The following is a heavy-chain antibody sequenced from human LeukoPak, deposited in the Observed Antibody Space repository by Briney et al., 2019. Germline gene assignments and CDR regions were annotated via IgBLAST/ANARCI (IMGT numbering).Heavy chain of an antibody. Sequence: GESLKISCKGSGYSFTIYWIGWVRQMPGKGLEWMGIIYPGDSDTRYSPSFQGQVTISADKSINTAYLQWRSLKASDTAIHYCARHGPEMATIMAFDYWGQGALVTVSS. V-gene: IGHV5-51*01. D-gene: IGHD5-24*01. CDR1: GYSFTIYW. CDR2: IYPGDSDT. J-gene: IGHJ4*02. CDR3: ARHGPEMATIMAFDY.